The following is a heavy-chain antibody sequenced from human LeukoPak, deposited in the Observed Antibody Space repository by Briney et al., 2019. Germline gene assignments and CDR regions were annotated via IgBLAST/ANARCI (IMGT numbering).Heavy chain of an antibody. J-gene: IGHJ5*02. CDR1: GFTFSSYG. Sequence: PGGSLRLSCAASGFTFSSYGMHWVRQAPGKGLEWVAVIWYDGSNKYYADSVKGRFTISRDNSKNTLYLQMNSLRAKDTAVYYCARGITMVRGAKRYNWFDPWGQGTLVTVSS. D-gene: IGHD3-10*01. V-gene: IGHV3-33*01. CDR3: ARGITMVRGAKRYNWFDP. CDR2: IWYDGSNK.